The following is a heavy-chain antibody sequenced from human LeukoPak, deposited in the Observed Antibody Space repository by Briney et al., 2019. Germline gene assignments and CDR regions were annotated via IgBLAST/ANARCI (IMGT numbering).Heavy chain of an antibody. J-gene: IGHJ2*01. D-gene: IGHD2/OR15-2a*01. V-gene: IGHV1-18*01. CDR1: GYTFSSYA. CDR2: ISPYNGNT. Sequence: ASVKVSCTASGYTFSSYAISWVRQAPGQGLEWMGWISPYNGNTNSAQRSQGRVTMTTDTSTSAAYMELTSLRPDDTAVYYCARDNTWYFDLWGRGTLVTVSS. CDR3: ARDNTWYFDL.